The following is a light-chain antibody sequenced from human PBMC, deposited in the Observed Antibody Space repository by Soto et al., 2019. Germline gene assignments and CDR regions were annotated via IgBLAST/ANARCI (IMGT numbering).Light chain of an antibody. CDR3: HQRFNWPLT. CDR1: QSVSTY. CDR2: DTS. J-gene: IGKJ4*01. Sequence: EIVLTQSPATLSLSPGERATLSCRASQSVSTYLAWYQQKPGQAPRLLIYDTSNGATGIPARFSGGGSGTDFTLTISSLEPEDFAVYYCHQRFNWPLTFGGGTKVDIK. V-gene: IGKV3-11*01.